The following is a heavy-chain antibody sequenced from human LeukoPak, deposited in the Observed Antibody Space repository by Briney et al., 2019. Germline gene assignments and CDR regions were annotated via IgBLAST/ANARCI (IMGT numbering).Heavy chain of an antibody. CDR1: GGSISSYY. J-gene: IGHJ5*02. CDR3: ARSGIAVAPPYAWFDP. Sequence: SETLSLTCTVSGGSISSYYWSWIRQPPGKGLEWIGYIYYSGSTNYNPSLKSRVTISVDTSKNQSSLKLSSVTAADTAVYYCARSGIAVAPPYAWFDPWGQGTLVTVSS. V-gene: IGHV4-59*13. D-gene: IGHD6-19*01. CDR2: IYYSGST.